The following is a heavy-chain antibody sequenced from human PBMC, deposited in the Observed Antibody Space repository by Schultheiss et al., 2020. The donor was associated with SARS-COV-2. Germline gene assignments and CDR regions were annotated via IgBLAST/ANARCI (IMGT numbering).Heavy chain of an antibody. J-gene: IGHJ6*02. CDR2: IIPIFGTA. CDR1: GYTFTSYG. Sequence: SVKVSCKASGYTFTSYGISWVRQAPGQGLEWMGGIIPIFGTANYAQKFQGRVTITADESTSTAYMELSSLRSEDTAVYYCARAAQALHIVVVTAIRSSNYYYGMDVWGQGTTVTVSS. D-gene: IGHD2-21*02. V-gene: IGHV1-69*01. CDR3: ARAAQALHIVVVTAIRSSNYYYGMDV.